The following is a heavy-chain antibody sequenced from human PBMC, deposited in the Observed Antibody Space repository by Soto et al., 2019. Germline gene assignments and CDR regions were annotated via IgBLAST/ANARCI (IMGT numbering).Heavy chain of an antibody. CDR1: GYTFTSYD. D-gene: IGHD3-3*01. Sequence: QVQLVQSGAEVKKPGASVKVSCKASGYTFTSYDINWVRQAPGQGLEWMGWMNPNSGNTGYAQKFQGRVTMTRNTSISTANMEMSSLRSEDGAGYYCARGGEKDFWSGYYYYGMAVWGQGTTVTVS. J-gene: IGHJ6*02. CDR3: ARGGEKDFWSGYYYYGMAV. V-gene: IGHV1-8*01. CDR2: MNPNSGNT.